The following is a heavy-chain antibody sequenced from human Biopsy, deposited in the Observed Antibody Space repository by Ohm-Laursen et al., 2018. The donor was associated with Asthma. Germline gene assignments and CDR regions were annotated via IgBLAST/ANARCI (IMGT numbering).Heavy chain of an antibody. CDR3: ARKARHGDYDFDY. D-gene: IGHD4-17*01. J-gene: IGHJ4*02. V-gene: IGHV3-33*01. Sequence: SLRLSCTAFGFTFSSYGMHWVRQAPGKGLEWVAVIWYDGSNKYYADSVKGRFTISRDNSKNTLYLQMNSLRAEDTAVYYCARKARHGDYDFDYWGQGTLVTVSS. CDR1: GFTFSSYG. CDR2: IWYDGSNK.